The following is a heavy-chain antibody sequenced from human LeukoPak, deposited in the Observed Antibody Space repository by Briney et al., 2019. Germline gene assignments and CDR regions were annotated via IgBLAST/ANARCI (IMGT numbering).Heavy chain of an antibody. V-gene: IGHV3-21*04. Sequence: GGSLRLSCAASGFTFSSYSMNWVRQAPGKGLEWVSSISSSSSYIYYADSVKGRFTISRDNAKNSLYLQMNSLRAEDTAVYYCAREVSLEGFDPWGQGTLVTVSS. CDR1: GFTFSSYS. CDR2: ISSSSSYI. D-gene: IGHD3-3*01. J-gene: IGHJ5*02. CDR3: AREVSLEGFDP.